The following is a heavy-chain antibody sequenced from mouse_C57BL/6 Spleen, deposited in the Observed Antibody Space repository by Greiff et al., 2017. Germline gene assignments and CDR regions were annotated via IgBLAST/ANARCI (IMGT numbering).Heavy chain of an antibody. Sequence: VHVKQSGAELVKPGASVKLSCTASGFNIKDYYMHWVKQRPEQGLEWIGRIDPEDGETKYAPKFQGKATITADTSSNTAYLQLSSLTSEDTAVSYCASADYGSSGAWFAYWGQGTLVTVSA. V-gene: IGHV14-2*01. CDR2: IDPEDGET. D-gene: IGHD1-1*01. CDR3: ASADYGSSGAWFAY. CDR1: GFNIKDYY. J-gene: IGHJ3*01.